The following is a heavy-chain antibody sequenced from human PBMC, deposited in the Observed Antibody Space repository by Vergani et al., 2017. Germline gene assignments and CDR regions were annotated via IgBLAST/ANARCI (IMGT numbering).Heavy chain of an antibody. CDR1: GFTFSTYA. J-gene: IGHJ4*02. CDR2: ISGTGGST. Sequence: VQLVQSGGGVVQPGRSLRLSCAASGFTFSTYAMHWVRQAPGKGLEWVSVISGTGGSTYYADSVKGRFTISRDNSKNTLYLQMNSLRPEDTAVYYCAKDWGYCSAASCGNYWGQGTLVTVSS. V-gene: IGHV3-23*04. D-gene: IGHD2-15*01. CDR3: AKDWGYCSAASCGNY.